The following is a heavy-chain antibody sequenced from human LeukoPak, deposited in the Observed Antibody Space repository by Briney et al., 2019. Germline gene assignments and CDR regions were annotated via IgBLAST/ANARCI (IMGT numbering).Heavy chain of an antibody. Sequence: GGSLRLSCAASGFTFSTYALHWVRQAPGKGLEWVAVISYDGNNIYYVDSMKGRFTISRDTSKTTLYLQMNSLRAEDTAVYFCASISGASWGDYWGQGTLVTVSS. CDR3: ASISGASWGDY. V-gene: IGHV3-30-3*01. CDR1: GFTFSTYA. D-gene: IGHD3-16*01. J-gene: IGHJ4*02. CDR2: ISYDGNNI.